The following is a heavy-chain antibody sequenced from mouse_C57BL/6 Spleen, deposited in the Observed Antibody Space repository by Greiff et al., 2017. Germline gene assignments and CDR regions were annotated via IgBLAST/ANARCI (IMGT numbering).Heavy chain of an antibody. CDR1: GYTFTSYW. J-gene: IGHJ2*01. D-gene: IGHD1-1*01. CDR2: IYPSDSET. V-gene: IGHV1-61*01. Sequence: QVQLKQPGAELVRPGSSVKLSCKASGYTFTSYWMDWVKQRPGQGLEWIGNIYPSDSETHYNQKFKDKATLTVDKSSSTAYMQLSSLTSEDSAVYYCARSGYYGSSYGDYWGQGTTLTVSS. CDR3: ARSGYYGSSYGDY.